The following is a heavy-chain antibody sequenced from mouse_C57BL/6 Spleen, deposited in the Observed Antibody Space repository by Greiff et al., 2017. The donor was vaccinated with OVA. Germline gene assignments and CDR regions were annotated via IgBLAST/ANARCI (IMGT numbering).Heavy chain of an antibody. CDR1: GYTFTSYW. V-gene: IGHV1-64*01. J-gene: IGHJ2*01. CDR3: ARKIGSSYFDY. Sequence: QVQLQQPGAELVKPGASVKLSCKASGYTFTSYWMHWVKQRPGQGLEWIGMIHPNSGSTNYNEKFKSKATLTVDKSSSTAHMQLSSLTSEDSAVYYCARKIGSSYFDYWGQGTTLTVSS. D-gene: IGHD1-1*01. CDR2: IHPNSGST.